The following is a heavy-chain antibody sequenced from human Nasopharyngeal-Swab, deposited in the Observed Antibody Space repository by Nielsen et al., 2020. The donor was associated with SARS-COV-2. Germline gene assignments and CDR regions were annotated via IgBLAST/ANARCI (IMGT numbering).Heavy chain of an antibody. CDR3: TKYFVHWFDP. J-gene: IGHJ5*02. Sequence: GGSLRLSCVASGLTFDDYAMHRVRQAPGKGLERVSFISGDTYSTNYVDSVKGRFNIFRDNSKHSLYLQMNSLRAEDNALYYCTKYFVHWFDPWGQGTLVTISS. CDR2: ISGDTYST. D-gene: IGHD3-16*02. CDR1: GLTFDDYA. V-gene: IGHV3-43*02.